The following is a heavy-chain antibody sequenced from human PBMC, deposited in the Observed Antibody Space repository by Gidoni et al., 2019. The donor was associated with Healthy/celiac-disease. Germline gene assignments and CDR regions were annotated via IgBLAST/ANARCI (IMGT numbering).Heavy chain of an antibody. V-gene: IGHV4-39*01. Sequence: QLQLQESGPGLVKPSETLSLTCTVSGGPISSSSYYWGWIRQPPGKGLEWIGSIYYSGSTYYNPSRKSRVTISVDTSKNQFSLKLSSVTAADTAVYYCARNGGSSLHHYYYYGMDVWGQGTTVTVSS. CDR2: IYYSGST. J-gene: IGHJ6*02. D-gene: IGHD6-13*01. CDR3: ARNGGSSLHHYYYYGMDV. CDR1: GGPISSSSYY.